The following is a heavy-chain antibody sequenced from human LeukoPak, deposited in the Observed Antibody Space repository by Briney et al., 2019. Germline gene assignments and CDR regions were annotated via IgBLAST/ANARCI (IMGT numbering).Heavy chain of an antibody. CDR3: AKSGSSTSFDP. CDR2: IWYDGSNK. Sequence: GGSLRLSCAASGFTFSSYGMHWVRQAPGKGLDWVAVIWYDGSNKYYADSVKGRFTISRDNSKNTLYLQMNSLRAEDTAVYYCAKSGSSTSFDPWGQGTLVTVSS. V-gene: IGHV3-33*06. CDR1: GFTFSSYG. D-gene: IGHD2-2*01. J-gene: IGHJ5*02.